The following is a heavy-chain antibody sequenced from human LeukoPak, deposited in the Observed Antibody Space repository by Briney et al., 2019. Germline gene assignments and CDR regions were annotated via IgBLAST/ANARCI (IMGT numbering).Heavy chain of an antibody. Sequence: GGSLRLSCAASGFTFSSYSMNWVRQAPGKGLEWVSYISSRSRTIYYADSVKGRFTISRDNAKNSLYLQINSLRAEDTALYYCARDAGYGSGSYYGNYFDYWGQGTLVTVSS. CDR3: ARDAGYGSGSYYGNYFDY. V-gene: IGHV3-48*01. D-gene: IGHD3-10*01. CDR2: ISSRSRTI. J-gene: IGHJ4*02. CDR1: GFTFSSYS.